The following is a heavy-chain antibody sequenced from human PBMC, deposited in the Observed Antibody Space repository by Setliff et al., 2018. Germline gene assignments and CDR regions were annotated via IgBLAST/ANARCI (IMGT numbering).Heavy chain of an antibody. Sequence: SETLSLTCTVSDDSISSYYWSWIRQPPGKGLEWIGYIYYSGSTNYNPSLKSRVTMSVATFENHFSLKLNSLTAADTAVYYCARVTNWGLDLRFDPWGQGILVTVSS. CDR1: DDSISSYY. CDR2: IYYSGST. V-gene: IGHV4-59*01. J-gene: IGHJ5*02. D-gene: IGHD7-27*01. CDR3: ARVTNWGLDLRFDP.